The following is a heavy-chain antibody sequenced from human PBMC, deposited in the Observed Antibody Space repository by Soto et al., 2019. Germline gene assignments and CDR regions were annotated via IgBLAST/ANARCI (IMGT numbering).Heavy chain of an antibody. V-gene: IGHV3-11*01. CDR3: ARDSCSTNCRGDS. J-gene: IGHJ4*02. Sequence: QLQLVESGGGLVKPGGSLRLSCAASGFTFSDYYMSWIRQAPGKGPEWVSYISSSGSTIYYADSVKGRFTISRDNAKTSLFLQMNSLRVEDTAVYYCARDSCSTNCRGDSWGQGTLVTVSS. CDR2: ISSSGSTI. CDR1: GFTFSDYY. D-gene: IGHD2-2*01.